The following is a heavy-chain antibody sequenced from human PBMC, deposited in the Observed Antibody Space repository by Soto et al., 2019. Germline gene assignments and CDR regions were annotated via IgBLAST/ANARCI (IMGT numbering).Heavy chain of an antibody. CDR2: IYHSGST. J-gene: IGHJ4*02. D-gene: IGHD3-3*01. V-gene: IGHV4-4*02. CDR3: ARHFTIFGVQIGFDY. CDR1: GGSISSSNW. Sequence: QVQLQESGPGLVKPSGTLSLTCAVSGGSISSSNWWSWVREPPGKGLEWIGEIYHSGSTNYNPSHKGRVTISVDKSKNHFSLKLSSLTAAATAVYYCARHFTIFGVQIGFDYWGQGTLVTVSS.